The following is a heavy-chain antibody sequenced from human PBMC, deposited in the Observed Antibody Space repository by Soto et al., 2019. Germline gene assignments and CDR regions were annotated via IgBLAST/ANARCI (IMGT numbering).Heavy chain of an antibody. Sequence: GGSLRLSCAACGFTFSSYWMSWVRQAPGKGLEWVANIKQDGSEKYYVDSVKGRFTISRDNAKNSLYLQMNSLRAEDTAVYYCARERYCSGGSCYSGDYYGMDVWGQGTTVTVSS. D-gene: IGHD2-15*01. J-gene: IGHJ6*02. CDR2: IKQDGSEK. CDR3: ARERYCSGGSCYSGDYYGMDV. V-gene: IGHV3-7*03. CDR1: GFTFSSYW.